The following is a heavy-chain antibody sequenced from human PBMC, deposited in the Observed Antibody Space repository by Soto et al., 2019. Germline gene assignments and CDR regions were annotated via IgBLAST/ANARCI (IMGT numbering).Heavy chain of an antibody. CDR1: GFSFSTYS. V-gene: IGHV3-21*01. D-gene: IGHD2-21*02. CDR2: IGRRSDI. CDR3: AREETAWPLAYGLDV. Sequence: GSLRLSCEASGFSFSTYSMHWVRQAPGKGLEWVSSIGRRSDIYYADSVKGRFTISRDNAKNSVSLQMNSLRDEDTAVYYCAREETAWPLAYGLDVWGQGTTVTVSS. J-gene: IGHJ6*02.